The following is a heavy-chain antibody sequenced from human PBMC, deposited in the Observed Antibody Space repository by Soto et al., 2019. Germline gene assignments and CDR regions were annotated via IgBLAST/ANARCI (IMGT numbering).Heavy chain of an antibody. CDR2: VSSSGSTI. CDR1: GFTFSDYY. V-gene: IGHV3-11*01. D-gene: IGHD3-16*02. Sequence: GGSLRLSCAASGFTFSDYYMSWIRQAPGKGLEWVSYVSSSGSTIYYADSVKGRFTISRDNAKNSLYLQMNSLRAEDTAVYYCASGDYIWGSHRFIFWGQGTMVTVSS. J-gene: IGHJ3*01. CDR3: ASGDYIWGSHRFIF.